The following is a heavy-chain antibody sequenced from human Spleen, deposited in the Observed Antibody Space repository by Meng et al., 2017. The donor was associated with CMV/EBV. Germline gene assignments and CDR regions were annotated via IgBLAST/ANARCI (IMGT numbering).Heavy chain of an antibody. V-gene: IGHV4-39*07. D-gene: IGHD3-10*01. Sequence: SAPPLFSPSAPLSLPFPFSPPSLPPFPSFLLFIPPPPFPSLFSLSHIYYSGTTSYNPSLKSRITISVDTSKNQFSLKLTSVTAADTAVYYCARSSGSGSFSYWGQGTLVTVSS. CDR2: IYYSGTT. CDR3: ARSSGSGSFSY. J-gene: IGHJ4*02. CDR1: PPSLPPFPSF.